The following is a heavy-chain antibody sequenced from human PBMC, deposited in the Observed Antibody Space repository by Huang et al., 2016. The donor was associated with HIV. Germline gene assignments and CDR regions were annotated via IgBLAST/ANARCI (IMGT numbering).Heavy chain of an antibody. CDR1: GYTFTNYG. Sequence: QVQLVQSGSELKKPGASVKVSCKASGYTFTNYGVHWVRQAPGQGLEWMGVINTDTGKPRYAQGLTWRFVFSLDTSVNTAYLQISNLKAADSAIYYCVRVRRVMDTYCVADCSTLEAFDIWGQGTVVTVSA. CDR2: INTDTGKP. CDR3: VRVRRVMDTYCVADCSTLEAFDI. V-gene: IGHV7-4-1*02. D-gene: IGHD2-21*02. J-gene: IGHJ3*02.